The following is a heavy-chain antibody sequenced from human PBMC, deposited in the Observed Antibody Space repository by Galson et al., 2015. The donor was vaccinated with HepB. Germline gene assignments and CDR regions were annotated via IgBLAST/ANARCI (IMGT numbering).Heavy chain of an antibody. V-gene: IGHV3-66*02. CDR3: ARLVSDYGDKIDY. Sequence: SLRLSCAASGFSVSSNYMTWVRQAPGKGLQWVSVIYDGDSTYYADSVKGRFTISRDSSKNTLYLQMNSLRPEDTAVYYCARLVSDYGDKIDYWGQGTLVTVSS. D-gene: IGHD4-17*01. J-gene: IGHJ4*02. CDR2: IYDGDST. CDR1: GFSVSSNY.